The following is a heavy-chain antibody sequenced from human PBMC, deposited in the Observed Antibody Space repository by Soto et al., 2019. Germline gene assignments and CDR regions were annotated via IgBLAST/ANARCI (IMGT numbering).Heavy chain of an antibody. CDR2: ISKDGSNK. D-gene: IGHD3-10*01. CDR1: GFTFSRYA. J-gene: IGHJ4*02. V-gene: IGHV3-30*04. Sequence: GGSLRLSCAAPGFTFSRYAIHWVRQAPGKGLEWVAVISKDGSNKYYVDSVKGRFTISRDNSRNTLYLQMNSLRDEDAAVYYCARSRSGAVADSFDFWGQGTLVTVSS. CDR3: ARSRSGAVADSFDF.